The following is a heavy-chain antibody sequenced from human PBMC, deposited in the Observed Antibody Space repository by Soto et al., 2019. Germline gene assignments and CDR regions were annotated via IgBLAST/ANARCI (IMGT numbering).Heavy chain of an antibody. CDR3: AKGSIYSGDQYY. V-gene: IGHV3-23*01. CDR1: GFTFSSHA. D-gene: IGHD2-21*02. Sequence: PGGSLRLSCAASGFTFSSHAMSWVRQAPGKGLEWVSAISGSGGSTHYADSVKGRFTISRDNSKNTLYLQMNSLRAEDTAVYYCAKGSIYSGDQYYWGQGTLVTVSS. CDR2: ISGSGGST. J-gene: IGHJ4*02.